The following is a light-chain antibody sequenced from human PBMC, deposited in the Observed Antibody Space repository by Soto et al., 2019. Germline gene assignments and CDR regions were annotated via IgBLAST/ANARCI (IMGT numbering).Light chain of an antibody. Sequence: DFPMSQSPSSLFATFGESVTIXXQATQDINSYLTWYQQKPGKAPNLXIYKASNLKSGVPSRFSGSGSGTDFTFTISSLQTEDIGTYYCQQYNIYSNTFGQGTRLDIK. J-gene: IGKJ5*01. CDR1: QDINSY. CDR3: QQYNIYSNT. CDR2: KAS. V-gene: IGKV1-33*01.